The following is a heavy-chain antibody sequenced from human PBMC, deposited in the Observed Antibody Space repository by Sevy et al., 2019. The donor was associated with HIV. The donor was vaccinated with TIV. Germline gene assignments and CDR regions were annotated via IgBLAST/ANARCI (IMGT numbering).Heavy chain of an antibody. J-gene: IGHJ4*02. V-gene: IGHV3-30*03. D-gene: IGHD6-6*01. CDR1: GFTFGGYG. CDR2: ISFDGSNK. Sequence: GGSLRLSCAASGFTFGGYGMHWVRQAPGKGLEWVSLISFDGSNKDYADSVKGRFTISRDNSKNTLYLQMNSLRAEDTAMYYCTREGQGYGSSSGYWGQGTLVTVSS. CDR3: TREGQGYGSSSGY.